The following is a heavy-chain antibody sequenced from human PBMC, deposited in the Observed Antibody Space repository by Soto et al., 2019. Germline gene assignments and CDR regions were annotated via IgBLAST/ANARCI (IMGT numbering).Heavy chain of an antibody. D-gene: IGHD3-10*01. J-gene: IGHJ4*02. CDR2: IYHSGST. CDR1: GGSISSGGYS. CDR3: ARVKEWFGDSDFDY. V-gene: IGHV4-30-2*01. Sequence: PSETLSLTCAVSGGSISSGGYSWSWIRQPPGKGLEWIGYIYHSGSTYYNPSLKSRVTISVDRSKNQFSLKLSSVTAADTAVYYCARVKEWFGDSDFDYWGQGSLVTVSS.